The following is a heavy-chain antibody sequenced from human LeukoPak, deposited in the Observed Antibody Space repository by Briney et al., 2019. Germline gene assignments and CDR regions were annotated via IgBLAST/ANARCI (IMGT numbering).Heavy chain of an antibody. CDR1: GGSISSYY. J-gene: IGHJ4*02. CDR2: IYYTGSI. Sequence: PAETLSLTCTVSGGSISSYYGTWIRQPPGKGREGRGYIYYTGSINYKPSLKSRDTISLDTSTNQCSLKLSSVTAADTAVYYCAREGPIFGSGSYYKSLGYWGQGTLVTVSS. V-gene: IGHV4-59*01. CDR3: AREGPIFGSGSYYKSLGY. D-gene: IGHD3-10*01.